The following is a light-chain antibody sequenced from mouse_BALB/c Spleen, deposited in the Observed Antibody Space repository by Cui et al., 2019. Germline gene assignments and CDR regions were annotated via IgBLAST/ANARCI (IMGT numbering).Light chain of an antibody. V-gene: IGKV10-94*01. Sequence: DIQMTQTTSSLSASVGDRVTISCSASQGIGNYLNWYQQKPDGTVKLLIYDASSLHSGVPSRFSGSGSGTDYSLTISNLEPEDIATYYCQQYSKLPYTFGGGTKLEIK. J-gene: IGKJ2*01. CDR1: QGIGNY. CDR2: DAS. CDR3: QQYSKLPYT.